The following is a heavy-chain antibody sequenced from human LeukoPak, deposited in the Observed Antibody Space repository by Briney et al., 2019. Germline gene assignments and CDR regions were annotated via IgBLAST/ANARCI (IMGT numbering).Heavy chain of an antibody. CDR1: GFTVSSNY. Sequence: GGSLRLSCAASGFTVSSNYMSWVHQAPGKGLEWVSVIYSGGSTYYADSVKGRFTISRDNSKNTLYLQMNSLRAEDTAVYYCVRWYGGSGLENYYYYMDVWGKGTTVTISS. J-gene: IGHJ6*03. CDR3: VRWYGGSGLENYYYYMDV. V-gene: IGHV3-53*01. CDR2: IYSGGST. D-gene: IGHD3-10*01.